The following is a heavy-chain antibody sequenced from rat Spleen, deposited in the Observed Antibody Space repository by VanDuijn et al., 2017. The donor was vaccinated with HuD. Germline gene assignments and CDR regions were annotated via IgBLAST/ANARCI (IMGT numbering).Heavy chain of an antibody. V-gene: IGHV5-31*01. D-gene: IGHD5-1*01. J-gene: IGHJ1*01. CDR1: GFTFNNYW. Sequence: EVQLVESGGGLVQPGRSLKLSCVASGFTFNNYWMSWIRQAPGKGLEWVASITNTGGSIYYPDSVKGRFTISRDNAQNTLYLQMNSLRSEDTATYYCTRVGWERDWYFDFWGPGTMVTVSS. CDR2: ITNTGGSI. CDR3: TRVGWERDWYFDF.